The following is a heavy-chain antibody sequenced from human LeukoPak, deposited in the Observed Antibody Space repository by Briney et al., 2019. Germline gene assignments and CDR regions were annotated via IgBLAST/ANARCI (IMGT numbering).Heavy chain of an antibody. CDR1: GYTFTSYG. D-gene: IGHD3-22*01. V-gene: IGHV1-2*02. J-gene: IGHJ4*02. Sequence: ASVKVSCKASGYTFTSYGISWVRQAPGQGLEWMGWINPNSGGTNYAQMFQGRVTMTRDTSIYTAYMELSRLRSDDTAVYYCALVESDDSSTYYRQKVYFDSWGQGTLVTVSS. CDR3: ALVESDDSSTYYRQKVYFDS. CDR2: INPNSGGT.